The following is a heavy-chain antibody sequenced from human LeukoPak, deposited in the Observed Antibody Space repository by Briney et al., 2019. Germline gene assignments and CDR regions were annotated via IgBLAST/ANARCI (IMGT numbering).Heavy chain of an antibody. CDR3: AELGITMIGGV. V-gene: IGHV3-48*03. CDR1: GFTFSSYE. Sequence: HAGGSLRLSCAASGFTFSSYEMNWVRQAPGKGLEWGSYISSSGSTIYYADSVKRRFTISRDNAKNSLYLQMNSLRAEDTAVYYCAELGITMIGGVWGKGTTVTISS. D-gene: IGHD3-10*02. J-gene: IGHJ6*04. CDR2: ISSSGSTI.